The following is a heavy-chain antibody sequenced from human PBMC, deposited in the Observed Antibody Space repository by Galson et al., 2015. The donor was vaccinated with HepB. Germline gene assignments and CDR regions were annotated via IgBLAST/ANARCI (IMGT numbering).Heavy chain of an antibody. Sequence: VRQVPGKGLEWVSGISWNSDFTGYADSVRGRFTISRDNAKYFLYLQMNSLRPEDTALYYCAQDLTYYYGSGSYFVGMDVWGQGTTVTVSS. V-gene: IGHV3-9*01. CDR2: ISWNSDFT. D-gene: IGHD3-10*01. CDR3: AQDLTYYYGSGSYFVGMDV. J-gene: IGHJ6*02.